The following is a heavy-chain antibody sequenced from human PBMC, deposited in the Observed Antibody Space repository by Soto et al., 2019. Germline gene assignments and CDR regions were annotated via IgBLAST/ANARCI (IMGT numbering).Heavy chain of an antibody. CDR2: INHSGST. D-gene: IGHD3-22*01. J-gene: IGHJ3*02. CDR1: GGSFSGYY. CDR3: ASQDYYDRGAFDI. Sequence: SETLSLTCAVYGGSFSGYYWTWIRQPPGTGLEWIGEINHSGSTNYNPSLKSRVTISVDTSKNQFSLKLTSVTAADTAVYYCASQDYYDRGAFDIWGQGTMVTVSS. V-gene: IGHV4-34*01.